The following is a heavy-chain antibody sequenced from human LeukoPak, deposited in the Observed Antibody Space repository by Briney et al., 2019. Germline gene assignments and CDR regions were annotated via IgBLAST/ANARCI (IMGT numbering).Heavy chain of an antibody. CDR1: GGTFSSYA. J-gene: IGHJ6*03. V-gene: IGHV1-69*13. Sequence: SVKVSCKASGGTFSSYAISWVRQAPGQGLEWMGGIIPIFGTANYAQKFQGRVTITADESTSTAYMELSSLRSEDTAVYYCARDSPSIAARNRYYYYYMDVWGKGTTVTVSS. CDR2: IIPIFGTA. D-gene: IGHD6-6*01. CDR3: ARDSPSIAARNRYYYYYMDV.